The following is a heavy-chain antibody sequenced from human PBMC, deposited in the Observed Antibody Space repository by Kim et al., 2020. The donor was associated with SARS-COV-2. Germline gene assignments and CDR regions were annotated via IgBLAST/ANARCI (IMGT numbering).Heavy chain of an antibody. D-gene: IGHD2-2*01. CDR1: GGTFSSYA. V-gene: IGHV1-69*13. Sequence: SVKVSCKASGGTFSSYAISWVRQAPGQGLEWMGGIIPIFGTANYAQKFQGRVTITADESTSTAYMELSSLRSEDTAVYYCARAESCSSTSCYADTKTYYYYYYGMDVWGKGTTVTVSS. CDR3: ARAESCSSTSCYADTKTYYYYYYGMDV. J-gene: IGHJ6*04. CDR2: IIPIFGTA.